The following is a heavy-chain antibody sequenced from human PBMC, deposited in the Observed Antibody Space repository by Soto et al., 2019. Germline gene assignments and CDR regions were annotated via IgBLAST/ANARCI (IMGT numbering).Heavy chain of an antibody. V-gene: IGHV4-39*01. Sequence: SETLSLTCTVSGGSISSSSYYWGWIRQPPGKGLEWIGSIYYSGSTYYNPSLKSRVTISVDTSKNQFSLKLSSVTAADTAVYYCARHLRLGATQYYYYYGMDVWGQGTTVTVSS. CDR3: ARHLRLGATQYYYYYGMDV. CDR1: GGSISSSSYY. D-gene: IGHD1-26*01. J-gene: IGHJ6*02. CDR2: IYYSGST.